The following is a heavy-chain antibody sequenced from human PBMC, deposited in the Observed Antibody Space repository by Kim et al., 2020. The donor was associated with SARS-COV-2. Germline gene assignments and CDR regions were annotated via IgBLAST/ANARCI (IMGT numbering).Heavy chain of an antibody. J-gene: IGHJ4*02. D-gene: IGHD1-26*01. V-gene: IGHV1-3*01. Sequence: GVTLYSQRFQGRVTISSDTPASTAYMELRSLTSEDTAVYYCARQESGRVYWGQGTLVTVSS. CDR3: ARQESGRVY. CDR2: GVT.